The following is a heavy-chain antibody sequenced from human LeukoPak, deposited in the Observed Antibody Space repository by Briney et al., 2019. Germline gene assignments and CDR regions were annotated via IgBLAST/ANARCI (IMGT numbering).Heavy chain of an antibody. V-gene: IGHV3-11*06. CDR3: ARERAWGSPDY. D-gene: IGHD7-27*01. CDR1: GFSFSDYY. J-gene: IGHJ4*02. CDR2: ISSSSSYT. Sequence: GGSLRLSCAASGFSFSDYYMSWIRQAPGKGLEWVSYISSSSSYTNYGDSVKDRFTISRDNAQNSLYLQMNSLRAEDTAVYYCARERAWGSPDYWGQGTLVTVSS.